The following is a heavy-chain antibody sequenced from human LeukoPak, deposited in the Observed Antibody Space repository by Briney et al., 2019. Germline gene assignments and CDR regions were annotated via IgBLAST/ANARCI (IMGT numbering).Heavy chain of an antibody. Sequence: PSETLSLTCTVSGGSISSYYWSWIRQPPGKGLEWIGEINHSGSTNYNPSLESRVTISVDTSKNQFSLKLSSVTAADTAVYYCARVLIAVAGTFDYWGQGTLVTVSS. V-gene: IGHV4-34*01. CDR2: INHSGST. D-gene: IGHD6-19*01. CDR1: GGSISSYY. CDR3: ARVLIAVAGTFDY. J-gene: IGHJ4*02.